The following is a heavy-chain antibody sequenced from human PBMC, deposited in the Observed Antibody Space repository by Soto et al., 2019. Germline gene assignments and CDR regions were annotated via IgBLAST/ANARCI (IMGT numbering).Heavy chain of an antibody. Sequence: QVQLVESGGGVVQPGRSLRLSCAASGFTFSNYGMHWVRQAPGKGLEWVAVIWYDGSNKYYADSVKGRFTISRDISKNTLYLQMNSLRADDTAVYYCARDRGSYGFDYWGQGTLVTVSS. CDR2: IWYDGSNK. J-gene: IGHJ4*02. CDR1: GFTFSNYG. CDR3: ARDRGSYGFDY. D-gene: IGHD1-26*01. V-gene: IGHV3-33*01.